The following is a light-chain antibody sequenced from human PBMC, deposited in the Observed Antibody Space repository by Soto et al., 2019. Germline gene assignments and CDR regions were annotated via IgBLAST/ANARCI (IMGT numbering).Light chain of an antibody. CDR2: DTY. J-gene: IGKJ1*01. CDR1: QSVSSN. V-gene: IGKV3-15*01. CDR3: QQYRNWRT. Sequence: EIVMTQSPATLSVSPGERATLSCRASQSVSSNLAWYQQKPGQAPRLLISDTYIRATGIPARFSGSGAGTEFTLAIRSLQSEDVAVYYGQQYRNWRTCGQGTKVEIK.